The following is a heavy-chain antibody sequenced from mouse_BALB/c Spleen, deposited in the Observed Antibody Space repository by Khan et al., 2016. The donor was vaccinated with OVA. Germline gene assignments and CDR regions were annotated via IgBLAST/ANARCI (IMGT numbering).Heavy chain of an antibody. D-gene: IGHD2-3*01. V-gene: IGHV1-77*01. CDR1: GYTFTDYY. CDR3: ARMDTTSLDY. Sequence: VQLQESGTELTRPGASVKLSCKASGYTFTDYYITWVKQRTGQGLEWIGEIYPGSGNTYYNEKFKGKATLTADKSSNTAYMQLSSLTSEDFAVYFCARMDTTSLDYWGQGTTLTVSS. CDR2: IYPGSGNT. J-gene: IGHJ2*01.